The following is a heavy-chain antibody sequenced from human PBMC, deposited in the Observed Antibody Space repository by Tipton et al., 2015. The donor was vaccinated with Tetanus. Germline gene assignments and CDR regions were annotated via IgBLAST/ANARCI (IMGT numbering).Heavy chain of an antibody. CDR2: ISWDGGST. J-gene: IGHJ4*02. V-gene: IGHV3-43*01. Sequence: AASGFTFDDYTMHWVRQAPGKGLEWVSLISWDGGSTYYADSVKGRFTISRDNSKNSLYLQMNSLRTEDTALYYCAKDIRLYSSGYIFDYWGQGTLVTVSS. CDR1: GFTFDDYT. D-gene: IGHD3-22*01. CDR3: AKDIRLYSSGYIFDY.